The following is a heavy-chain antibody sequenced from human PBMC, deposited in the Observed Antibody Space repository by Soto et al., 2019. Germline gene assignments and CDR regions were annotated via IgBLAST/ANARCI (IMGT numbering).Heavy chain of an antibody. CDR1: GFTFSSYA. J-gene: IGHJ5*02. Sequence: PGGSLRLSCAACGFTFSSYAMSWVRQAPGKGLEWVSAISGSGGSTYYADSVKGRFTISRDNSKNTLYLQMNSLRAEDTAVYYCATYCSSTSCYRRENWFDPWGQGTLVTVSS. CDR2: ISGSGGST. V-gene: IGHV3-23*01. D-gene: IGHD2-2*01. CDR3: ATYCSSTSCYRRENWFDP.